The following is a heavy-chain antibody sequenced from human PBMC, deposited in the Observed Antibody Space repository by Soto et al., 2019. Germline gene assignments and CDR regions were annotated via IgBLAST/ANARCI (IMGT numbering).Heavy chain of an antibody. J-gene: IGHJ4*02. V-gene: IGHV3-23*01. CDR1: GFTFSSYA. CDR3: AKGEGGLMVTKYYFDY. D-gene: IGHD2-8*01. Sequence: GGSLRLSCAASGFTFSSYAMSWVRQAPGKGLEWVSAISGSGGSTYYADSVKGRFTISRDNSKNTLYLQMNSLRAEDTAVYYCAKGEGGLMVTKYYFDYWGQGTLVTVSS. CDR2: ISGSGGST.